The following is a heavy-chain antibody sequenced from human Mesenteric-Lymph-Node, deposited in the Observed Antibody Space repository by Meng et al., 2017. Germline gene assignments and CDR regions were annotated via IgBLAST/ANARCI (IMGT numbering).Heavy chain of an antibody. CDR3: AREPLDTAMVSYFDY. CDR1: GFTFSDYH. D-gene: IGHD5-18*01. Sequence: GESLKISCAASGFTFSDYHMTWIRQAPGKGLEWVSYISTSGTAIYYADSVKGRFTISRDNAKNSLYLQMNSLRAEDTAVYYCAREPLDTAMVSYFDYWGQGTLVTVSS. CDR2: ISTSGTAI. J-gene: IGHJ4*02. V-gene: IGHV3-11*04.